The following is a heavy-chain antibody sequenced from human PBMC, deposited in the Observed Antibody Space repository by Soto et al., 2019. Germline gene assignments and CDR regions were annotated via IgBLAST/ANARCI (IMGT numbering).Heavy chain of an antibody. CDR1: GFNVMSYW. V-gene: IGHV3-7*03. CDR2: IKQDGSEK. J-gene: IGHJ4*02. CDR3: ARDVRTYDY. Sequence: GGSLRLSXAVSGFNVMSYWMSWVRQAPGKGLEWVANIKQDGSEKYYVDSVKGRFTISRDNAKNSLYLQMNSLRAEDTAVYYCARDVRTYDYWGQGTLVTVSS.